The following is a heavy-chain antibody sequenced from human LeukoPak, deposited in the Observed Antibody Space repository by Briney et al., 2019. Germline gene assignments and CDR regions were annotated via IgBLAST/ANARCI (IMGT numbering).Heavy chain of an antibody. Sequence: ASVKVSCKASGGTFSSYAISWVRQAPGQGLEWMGRIIPILGIANYAQKFQGRVTITADKSTSTAYMELSSLRSEDTAVYYCARDDSNYIRFYFDYWGQGTLVTVSS. J-gene: IGHJ4*02. CDR1: GGTFSSYA. D-gene: IGHD4-11*01. V-gene: IGHV1-69*04. CDR2: IIPILGIA. CDR3: ARDDSNYIRFYFDY.